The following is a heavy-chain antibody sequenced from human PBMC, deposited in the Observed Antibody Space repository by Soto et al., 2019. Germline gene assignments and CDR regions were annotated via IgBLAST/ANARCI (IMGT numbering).Heavy chain of an antibody. CDR3: ARVGPGVDFWSGYYTYYYYGMDV. CDR2: ISSSGSTI. Sequence: RLSCAASGFTFSSYEMNWVRQAPGKGLEWVSYISSSGSTIYYADSVKGRFTISRDNAKNSLYLQMNSLRAEDTAVYYCARVGPGVDFWSGYYTYYYYGMDVWRQRTTVTVPS. V-gene: IGHV3-48*03. CDR1: GFTFSSYE. J-gene: IGHJ6*02. D-gene: IGHD3-3*01.